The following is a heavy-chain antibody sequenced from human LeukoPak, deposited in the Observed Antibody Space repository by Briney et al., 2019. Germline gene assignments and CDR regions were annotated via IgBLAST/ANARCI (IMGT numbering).Heavy chain of an antibody. Sequence: QTGGSLRLSCAASGFTFSSYAMSWVRQAPGKGLEWVSAISGSGGSTYYADSVKGRFTISRDNSKNTLYLQMNSLRAEDTAVYYCAKDGRKTRYYFDYWGQGTLITVSS. V-gene: IGHV3-23*01. CDR1: GFTFSSYA. CDR3: AKDGRKTRYYFDY. CDR2: ISGSGGST. D-gene: IGHD1-26*01. J-gene: IGHJ4*02.